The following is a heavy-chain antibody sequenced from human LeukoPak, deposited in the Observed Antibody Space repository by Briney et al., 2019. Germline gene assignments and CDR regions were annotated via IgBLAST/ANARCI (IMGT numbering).Heavy chain of an antibody. CDR1: GYSFSDYA. V-gene: IGHV1-3*01. CDR2: INAGNGRT. D-gene: IGHD4-17*01. Sequence: ASVTVSCKASGYSFSDYAVQWVRQAPGQRLEWMGWINAGNGRTEYSQNFQGRATITRDRSANTAYMELSSPRSEDTSIYYCARGRWTATETTYYLDYWGQGTLVTVSS. CDR3: ARGRWTATETTYYLDY. J-gene: IGHJ4*02.